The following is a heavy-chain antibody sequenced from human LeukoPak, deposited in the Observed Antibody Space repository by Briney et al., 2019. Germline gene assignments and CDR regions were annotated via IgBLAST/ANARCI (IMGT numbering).Heavy chain of an antibody. CDR3: ARGAFRSVYYYGMDV. CDR2: INHRGST. J-gene: IGHJ6*02. CDR1: GGSFSGYY. Sequence: PSETLPLTCAVYGGSFSGYYWSWIRQPPGKGLEWIGEINHRGSTNYNPSLKSRVTISVDTSKNQFSLKLSSVTAADTAVYYCARGAFRSVYYYGMDVWGQGTTVTVSS. V-gene: IGHV4-34*01. D-gene: IGHD2/OR15-2a*01.